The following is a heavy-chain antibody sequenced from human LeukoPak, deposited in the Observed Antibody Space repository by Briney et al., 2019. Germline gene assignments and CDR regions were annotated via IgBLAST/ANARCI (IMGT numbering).Heavy chain of an antibody. CDR3: ARCTTASIGWCNWLDP. D-gene: IGHD2-21*01. CDR1: GFTFSSYW. Sequence: GGSLRLSCAASGFTFSSYWMHWVRQAPGKGLVWVSRINSDGSSTRYADSVKGRFTISRDNSKNILYLQMNSLRAEDTAIYYCARCTTASIGWCNWLDPWGQGTLVTVSS. V-gene: IGHV3-74*01. CDR2: INSDGSST. J-gene: IGHJ5*02.